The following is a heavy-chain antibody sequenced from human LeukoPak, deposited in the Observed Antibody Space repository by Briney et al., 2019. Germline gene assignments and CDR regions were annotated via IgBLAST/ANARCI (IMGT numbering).Heavy chain of an antibody. J-gene: IGHJ4*02. D-gene: IGHD3-10*01. V-gene: IGHV4-34*01. Sequence: SETLSLTCAVYGGSFSGYYWSWIRQPPGKGLEWIGEINHSGSTNYSPSLKSRVTISVDTSKNQFSLKLSSVTAADTAVYYCARVDYYGSGSYPPYYFDYWGQGTLVTVSS. CDR3: ARVDYYGSGSYPPYYFDY. CDR1: GGSFSGYY. CDR2: INHSGST.